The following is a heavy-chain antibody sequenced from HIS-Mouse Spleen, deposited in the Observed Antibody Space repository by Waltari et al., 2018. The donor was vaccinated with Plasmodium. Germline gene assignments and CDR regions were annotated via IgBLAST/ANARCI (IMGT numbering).Heavy chain of an antibody. J-gene: IGHJ2*01. CDR2: IKQDGSEK. Sequence: EVQLVESGGGLVQPGGYLLLTGAASGFPLRGYWMSWVRQAPGKGMEWVANIKQDGSEKYYVDSVKGRFTISRDNAKNSLYLQMNSLRAEDTAVYYCASSWYWYFDLWGRGTLVTVSS. CDR3: ASSWYWYFDL. D-gene: IGHD6-13*01. CDR1: GFPLRGYW. V-gene: IGHV3-7*01.